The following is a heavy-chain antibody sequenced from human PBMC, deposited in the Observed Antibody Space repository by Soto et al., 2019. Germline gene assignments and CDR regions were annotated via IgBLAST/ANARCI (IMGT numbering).Heavy chain of an antibody. CDR3: ARADSTYYYDSSGYYFDY. D-gene: IGHD3-22*01. CDR2: IYYSGST. J-gene: IGHJ4*02. Sequence: SETLSLTCTVSGGSISSGGYYWSWIRQHPGKGLEWIGYIYYSGSTYYNPSLKSRVTISVDTSKNQFSLKLSSVTAADTAVYYCARADSTYYYDSSGYYFDYWGQGTLVTVSS. CDR1: GGSISSGGYY. V-gene: IGHV4-31*03.